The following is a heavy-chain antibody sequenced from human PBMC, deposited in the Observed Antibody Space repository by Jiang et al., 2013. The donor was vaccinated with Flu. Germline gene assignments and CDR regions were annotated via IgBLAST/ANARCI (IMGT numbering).Heavy chain of an antibody. CDR2: ISAYNGHT. Sequence: KVSCKASGYTFSSHGISWVRQAAGQGLEWMAWISAYNGHTTYAQNFQGRVTMTTDTSTSTAYMELRGLRSDDTAVYYCARTTLDCTNGLCYNYWGQGTPVTVSS. D-gene: IGHD2-8*01. J-gene: IGHJ4*02. CDR3: ARTTLDCTNGLCYNY. V-gene: IGHV1-18*01. CDR1: GYTFSSHG.